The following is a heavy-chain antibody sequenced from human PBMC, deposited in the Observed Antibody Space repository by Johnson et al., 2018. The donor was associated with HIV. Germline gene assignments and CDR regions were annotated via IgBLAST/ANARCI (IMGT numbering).Heavy chain of an antibody. CDR2: VNQDGSAK. J-gene: IGHJ3*02. CDR1: GFTLSNHW. V-gene: IGHV3-7*01. D-gene: IGHD1-26*01. CDR3: AKDSPGWLVGAIGEDAFDI. Sequence: AASGFTLSNHWMSWVRQASGKGLEYVANVNQDGSAKFYVDSVKGRFTISRDNAKNSLYLQMNSLRAEDTAVYYCAKDSPGWLVGAIGEDAFDIWGQGTMVTVSS.